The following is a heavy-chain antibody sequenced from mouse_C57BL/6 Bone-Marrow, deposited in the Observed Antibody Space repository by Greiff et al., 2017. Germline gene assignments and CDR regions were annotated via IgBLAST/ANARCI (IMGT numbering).Heavy chain of an antibody. J-gene: IGHJ1*03. CDR1: GFTFSDFY. CDR2: SRNKANDYTT. Sequence: EVNLVESGGGLVQSGRSLRLSCATSGFTFSDFYMEWVRQAPGKGLEWIAASRNKANDYTTEYSASVKGRFIVSRDTSQSILYLQMNALRAEDTAIYYCARDADGYSPYWYFDVWGTGTTVTVSS. V-gene: IGHV7-1*01. D-gene: IGHD2-3*01. CDR3: ARDADGYSPYWYFDV.